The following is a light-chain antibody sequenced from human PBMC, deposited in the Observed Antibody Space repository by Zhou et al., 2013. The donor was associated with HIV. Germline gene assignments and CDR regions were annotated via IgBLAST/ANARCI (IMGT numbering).Light chain of an antibody. Sequence: AIRMTQSPTSFSASTGDRVTITCRASQDVSSYLAWYQQKPGKAPKLLIYAASTLQSGVPSRFSGSGSGTDFTLTISRLEPEDFAVYYCQQYGSSRCSFGQGTKLEIK. V-gene: IGKV1-8*01. CDR3: QQYGSSRCS. CDR2: AAS. J-gene: IGKJ2*04. CDR1: QDVSSY.